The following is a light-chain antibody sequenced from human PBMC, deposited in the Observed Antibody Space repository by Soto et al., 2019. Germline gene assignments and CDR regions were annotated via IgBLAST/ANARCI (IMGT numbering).Light chain of an antibody. CDR3: QQYGSSSVT. CDR1: QSVDMN. Sequence: MVGAQARATLSVSPGERATLSCRASQSVDMNLAWYQQNPVQAPRLLIYGASTSATGIPSRFSGSGSVTEFTLTISRLEPEDFAVYYCQQYGSSSVTFGQGTKLDIK. CDR2: GAS. V-gene: IGKV3-15*01. J-gene: IGKJ1*01.